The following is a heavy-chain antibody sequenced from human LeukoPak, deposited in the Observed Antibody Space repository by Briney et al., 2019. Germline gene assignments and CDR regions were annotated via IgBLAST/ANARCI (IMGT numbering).Heavy chain of an antibody. J-gene: IGHJ6*03. CDR3: AKDRCSNGVGCYYYYMDV. CDR1: GFTFSSYG. D-gene: IGHD2-8*01. V-gene: IGHV3-30*18. Sequence: GGSLRLSCAASGFTFSSYGMHWVRQAPGKGLEWVAVISYDGSNKYYADSVKGRFTISRDNSKNTLYLQMNSLRAEDTAVYYCAKDRCSNGVGCYYYYMDVWGKGTTVTISS. CDR2: ISYDGSNK.